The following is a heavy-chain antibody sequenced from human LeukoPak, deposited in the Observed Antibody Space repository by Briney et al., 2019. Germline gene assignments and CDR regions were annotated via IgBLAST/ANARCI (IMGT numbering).Heavy chain of an antibody. D-gene: IGHD2-2*01. J-gene: IGHJ4*02. CDR1: GYTFTDYF. CDR2: INPNSGGT. Sequence: ASVKVSCKASGYTFTDYFMHWVRQAPGQGLEWMGWINPNSGGTNYAQKFQGRVTMTRDASISTAYMELSSLRSDDTAVYYCARVEGYCSSTSCRKDFDYWGQGTLVTVSS. V-gene: IGHV1-2*02. CDR3: ARVEGYCSSTSCRKDFDY.